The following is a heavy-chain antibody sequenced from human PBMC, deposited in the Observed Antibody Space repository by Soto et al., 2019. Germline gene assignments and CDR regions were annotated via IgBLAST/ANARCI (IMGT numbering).Heavy chain of an antibody. V-gene: IGHV3-23*01. J-gene: IGHJ4*02. D-gene: IGHD6-19*01. CDR3: AGVAGY. CDR2: ISGSGGST. CDR1: RVTFSSYA. Sequence: GGCMRLACASARVTFSSYAMSWVRQATGKGLEWVSAISGSGGSTYYADSVKGRFTISRDNAKNSLYLQMNSLRAEDTALYYCAGVAGYWGQGTLITVSS.